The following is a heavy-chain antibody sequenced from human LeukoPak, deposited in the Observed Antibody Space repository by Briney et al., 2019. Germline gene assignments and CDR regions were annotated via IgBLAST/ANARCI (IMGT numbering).Heavy chain of an antibody. CDR2: LRSGGTI. D-gene: IGHD5-24*01. J-gene: IGHJ4*02. V-gene: IGHV3-53*01. CDR3: AREGEKADGYNHGLDR. CDR1: EFTVSRSY. Sequence: GGSLRLSCAATEFTVSRSYMTWVRQAPGKGLEWVSVLRSGGTIEYADTVKGRFTISRDISKNTVYLQMNNLRSEDTAVYFCAREGEKADGYNHGLDRWGQGTLVIVSS.